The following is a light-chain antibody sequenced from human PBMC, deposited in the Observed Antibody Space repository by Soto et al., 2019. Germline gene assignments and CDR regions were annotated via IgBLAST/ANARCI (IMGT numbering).Light chain of an antibody. Sequence: EIVLTQSPGTLSLSPGERATLSCRASQSVSSSYLAWYQQKPGQAPRLLIYQTSLRAAGIPARFSASGSGTEFTLTISSLQSEDFAVYYCQQYHNWPAFGQGTKVDIK. J-gene: IGKJ1*01. CDR2: QTS. CDR1: QSVSSSY. CDR3: QQYHNWPA. V-gene: IGKV3D-15*01.